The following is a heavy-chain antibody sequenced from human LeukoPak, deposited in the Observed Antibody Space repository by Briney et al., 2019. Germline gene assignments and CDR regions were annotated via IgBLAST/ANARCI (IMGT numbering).Heavy chain of an antibody. CDR2: IKSNVDGGTT. J-gene: IGHJ4*02. D-gene: IGHD4-23*01. Sequence: KSGGSLRLSCAASGITFSNAWMTWVRQPPGKGLEWVGRIKSNVDGGTTDYTPAVKGRFTISRDDSKNTLYLQMNSLKVEDTGVYYCSTGGGVLRFAHRSQGTLVTVSS. V-gene: IGHV3-15*01. CDR3: STGGGVLRFAH. CDR1: GITFSNAW.